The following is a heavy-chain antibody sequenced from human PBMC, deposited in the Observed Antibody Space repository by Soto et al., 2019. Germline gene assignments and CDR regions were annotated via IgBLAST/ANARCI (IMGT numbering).Heavy chain of an antibody. D-gene: IGHD2-21*02. CDR3: ARLGTAPFGY. J-gene: IGHJ4*02. CDR2: IYYSGST. Sequence: QLQLQESGPGLVKPSETLSLTCTVSGGSISSSSYYWGWSRQTPGKGLEWIGSIYYSGSTYYNPFLKTRVTISVDTSKYQFSLKLSSVTAADTAVYYCARLGTAPFGYWGQGTLVSVSS. V-gene: IGHV4-39*01. CDR1: GGSISSSSYY.